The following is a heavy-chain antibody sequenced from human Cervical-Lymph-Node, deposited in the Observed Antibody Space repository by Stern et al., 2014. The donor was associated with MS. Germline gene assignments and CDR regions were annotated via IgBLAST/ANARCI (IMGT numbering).Heavy chain of an antibody. V-gene: IGHV4-31*03. CDR1: GGSISSGGYY. CDR2: IYYSGST. Sequence: QVQLQETGPGLVKPSQTLSLTCTVSGGSISSGGYYWSWIRQHPGKGLEWIGYIYYSGSTYYNPSLKSRVTISVDTSKNQFSLKLSSVTAADTAVYYCARGRDGYKSHFDYWGQGTLVTVSS. D-gene: IGHD5-24*01. CDR3: ARGRDGYKSHFDY. J-gene: IGHJ4*02.